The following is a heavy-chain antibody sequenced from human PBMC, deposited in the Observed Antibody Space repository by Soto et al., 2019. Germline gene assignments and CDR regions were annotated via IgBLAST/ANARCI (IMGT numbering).Heavy chain of an antibody. CDR3: ARATYYYDRSGYLYYFDY. D-gene: IGHD3-22*01. Sequence: SETLSLTCTVSGGSISSGGYYWTWIRQPPGKGLEWIGHIYYTGSTNYNPSLKSRVTVSVDTSKNQFSLKLSSVTAADTAVYYCARATYYYDRSGYLYYFDYWGQGTLVTVSS. CDR1: GGSISSGGYY. V-gene: IGHV4-61*08. CDR2: IYYTGST. J-gene: IGHJ4*02.